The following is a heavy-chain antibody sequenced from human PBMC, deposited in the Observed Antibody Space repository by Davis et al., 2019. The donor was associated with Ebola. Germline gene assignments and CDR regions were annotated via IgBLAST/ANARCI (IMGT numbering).Heavy chain of an antibody. V-gene: IGHV4-31*03. CDR1: GGSISSGGYY. J-gene: IGHJ4*02. CDR2: IYYSGST. CDR3: ARGVGATTSFSDY. Sequence: PSETLSLTCTVSGGSISSGGYYWSWIRQHPGKGLEWIGYIYYSGSTYYNPSLKSRVTISVDTSKNQFSLKLSSVTAADSAVYYCARGVGATTSFSDYWGQGTLVTVSS. D-gene: IGHD1-26*01.